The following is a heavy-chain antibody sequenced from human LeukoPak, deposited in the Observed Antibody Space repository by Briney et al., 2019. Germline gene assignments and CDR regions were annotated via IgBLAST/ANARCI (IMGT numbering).Heavy chain of an antibody. CDR3: ARLTGNNWFDP. CDR2: MYYRGST. D-gene: IGHD1-20*01. Sequence: SETLSLTCTVSGGSISSYYWSWIRQPPGKGLEWIGYMYYRGSTNSNPSLKSRVTISVDTSKNQFSLKLSSVTAADTAVYYCARLTGNNWFDPWGQGTLVTVSS. J-gene: IGHJ5*02. CDR1: GGSISSYY. V-gene: IGHV4-59*01.